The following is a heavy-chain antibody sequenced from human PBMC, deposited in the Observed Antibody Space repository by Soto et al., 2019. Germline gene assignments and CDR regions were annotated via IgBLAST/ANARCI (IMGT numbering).Heavy chain of an antibody. D-gene: IGHD2-2*01. CDR3: ARDRERAGPHIVVVPAAMPS. CDR1: GFTFSDYY. J-gene: IGHJ5*02. CDR2: ISSSGSTI. Sequence: GGSLRLSCAASGFTFSDYYMSWIRQAPGKGLEWVSYISSSGSTIYYADSVKGRFTISRDNAKNSLYLQMNSLRAEDTAVYYCARDRERAGPHIVVVPAAMPSWGQGTLVTVSS. V-gene: IGHV3-11*01.